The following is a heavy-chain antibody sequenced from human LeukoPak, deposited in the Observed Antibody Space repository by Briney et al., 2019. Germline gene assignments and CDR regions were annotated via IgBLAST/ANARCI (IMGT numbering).Heavy chain of an antibody. V-gene: IGHV1-69*04. D-gene: IGHD5-12*01. Sequence: SVKASCKASGGTFSSYTISWVRQAPGQGLEWMGRIIPILGIANCAQKFQGRVTITADKSTSTAYMELSSLRSEDTAVYYCARDLMVATRHNWFDPWGQGTLVTVSS. CDR2: IIPILGIA. J-gene: IGHJ5*02. CDR3: ARDLMVATRHNWFDP. CDR1: GGTFSSYT.